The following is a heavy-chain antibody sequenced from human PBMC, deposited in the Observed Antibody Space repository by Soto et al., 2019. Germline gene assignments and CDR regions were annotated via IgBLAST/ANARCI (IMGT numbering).Heavy chain of an antibody. Sequence: SETLSLTCSVSGGSISGSYWSWIRQSPGKGLEWLGYVYYTGSTNYSPSLGSRVSISVDTSKNEFSLRLSSVTAADTAVYFCARSVAVPGAHIDYWGQGTQVTVSS. CDR1: GGSISGSY. CDR2: VYYTGST. J-gene: IGHJ4*02. CDR3: ARSVAVPGAHIDY. D-gene: IGHD6-19*01. V-gene: IGHV4-59*01.